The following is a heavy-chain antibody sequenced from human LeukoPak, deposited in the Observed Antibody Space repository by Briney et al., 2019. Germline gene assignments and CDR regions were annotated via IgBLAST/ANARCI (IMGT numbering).Heavy chain of an antibody. D-gene: IGHD3-10*01. Sequence: GGSLRLSCAASGFTFSSYWMSWVRQAPGKGLEWVANIKQDGSEKYYVDSVKGRFTISRDNAKNSLYLQMNSLRAEDTAVYYCARGSRGLLRGAFDIWGQGTMVTVSS. CDR1: GFTFSSYW. CDR2: IKQDGSEK. J-gene: IGHJ3*02. V-gene: IGHV3-7*01. CDR3: ARGSRGLLRGAFDI.